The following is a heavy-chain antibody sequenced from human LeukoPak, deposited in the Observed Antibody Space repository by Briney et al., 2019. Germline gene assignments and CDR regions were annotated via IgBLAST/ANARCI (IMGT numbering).Heavy chain of an antibody. J-gene: IGHJ5*02. Sequence: PSETLSLTCSVSGYSISSGYYWGWIRQAPGKGLERIGSMFHSGTTYYNPSLKSRVTISVDTSKNQFSLKLNSVTAADTAVYYCARGGNCSGGSCYSDRGWFDPWGQGTLVTVSS. D-gene: IGHD2-15*01. CDR3: ARGGNCSGGSCYSDRGWFDP. V-gene: IGHV4-38-2*02. CDR2: MFHSGTT. CDR1: GYSISSGYY.